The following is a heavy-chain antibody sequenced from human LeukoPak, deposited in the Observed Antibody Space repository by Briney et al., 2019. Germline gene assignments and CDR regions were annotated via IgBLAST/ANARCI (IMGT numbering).Heavy chain of an antibody. CDR2: IYHSGST. CDR3: ARWAGTMVRGAIRGDFDY. V-gene: IGHV4-30-2*01. CDR1: GGTISSGGYS. D-gene: IGHD3-10*01. J-gene: IGHJ4*02. Sequence: SETLSLTCAVSGGTISSGGYSWSWIRQPPGKGLEWIGYIYHSGSTYYNPSLKSRVTISVDRSKNQSSLKLSSVTAADTAVYYCARWAGTMVRGAIRGDFDYWGQGTLVTVSS.